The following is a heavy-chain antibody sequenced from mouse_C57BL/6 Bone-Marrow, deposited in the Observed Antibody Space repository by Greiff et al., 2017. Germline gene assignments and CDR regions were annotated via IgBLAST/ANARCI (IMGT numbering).Heavy chain of an antibody. CDR2: ISGGGGNT. D-gene: IGHD2-13*01. J-gene: IGHJ2*01. CDR3: ARRDPCDD. Sequence: EVKLMESGGGLVKPGGSLILSCAASGFTFSSYTMSWVRLTPEKRLEWVATISGGGGNTYYPDSAKGRFTISRDNAKNTLYLQMSSLRSEGTSLYYCARRDPCDDWGQGTTLTVSS. CDR1: GFTFSSYT. V-gene: IGHV5-9*01.